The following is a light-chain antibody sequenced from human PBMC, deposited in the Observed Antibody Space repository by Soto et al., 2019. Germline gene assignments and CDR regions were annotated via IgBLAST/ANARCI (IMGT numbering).Light chain of an antibody. CDR3: QQSSSTPQT. CDR2: VAS. Sequence: DIQMTQSPSSLSASVGDRVTSTCRASQSISSYLSWYQQKPGKAPKLLINVASTLQSGVPSRFSGSGSGTDFTLAISSLQPEDFATYYRQQSSSTPQTFGGGTRVEIK. J-gene: IGKJ4*01. CDR1: QSISSY. V-gene: IGKV1-39*01.